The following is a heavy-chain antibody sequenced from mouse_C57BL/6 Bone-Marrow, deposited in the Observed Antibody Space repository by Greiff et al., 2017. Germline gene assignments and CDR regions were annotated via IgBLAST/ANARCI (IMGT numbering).Heavy chain of an antibody. V-gene: IGHV5-6*01. D-gene: IGHD1-1*01. CDR3: ARRDYYGHFDY. CDR1: GFTFSSYG. CDR2: ISSGGSYT. Sequence: EVQRVESGGDLVKPGGSLKLSCAASGFTFSSYGMSWVRLTPDKRLEWVATISSGGSYTYYPDSVKGRFTISRDNAKNTLYLQMSSLKSEDTAMYYCARRDYYGHFDYWGQGTTLTVSS. J-gene: IGHJ2*01.